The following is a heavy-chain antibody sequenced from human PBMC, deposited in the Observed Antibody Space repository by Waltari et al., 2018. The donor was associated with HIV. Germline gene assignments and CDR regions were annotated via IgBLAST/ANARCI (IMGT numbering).Heavy chain of an antibody. Sequence: EVQLLESGGGLVQPGGSLRLSCLGSGFTFRNYAMTWVRQAPGKGLEWVSGLSGSGGSTHYADSVKGRFTISRDNSNNTSYLQMNSLRAEDTAVYYCAIQYNPLNNYYYGMDVWGQGTTVTVSS. V-gene: IGHV3-23*01. CDR3: AIQYNPLNNYYYGMDV. D-gene: IGHD1-1*01. CDR1: GFTFRNYA. J-gene: IGHJ6*02. CDR2: LSGSGGST.